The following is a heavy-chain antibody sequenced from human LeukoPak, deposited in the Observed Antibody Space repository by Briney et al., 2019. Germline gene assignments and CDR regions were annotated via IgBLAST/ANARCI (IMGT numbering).Heavy chain of an antibody. CDR2: IYTSGST. J-gene: IGHJ6*02. V-gene: IGHV4-4*07. D-gene: IGHD5-18*01. CDR1: GGSISSYY. CDR3: AREDTAMVTLRYGMDV. Sequence: KPSETLSLTCTVSGGSISSYYWSWIRQPAGKGLEWIGRIYTSGSTNYNPSLKSRVTMSVDTSKNQFSLKLSSVTAADTAVYYCAREDTAMVTLRYGMDVWGQGTTVTVSS.